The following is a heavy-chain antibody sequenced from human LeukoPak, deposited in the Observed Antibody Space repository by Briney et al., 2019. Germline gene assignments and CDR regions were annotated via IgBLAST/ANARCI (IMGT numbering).Heavy chain of an antibody. Sequence: GSLKVSCTASGYTFTRYYMHSVRHAPGQGLEWMGWINPNRGGTNYAQKFQGRVIMTRDTSISTAYMELSRLRSDDTAVYYCARVYYYGSGSYAHGDAFDIWGQGTMVTVSS. D-gene: IGHD3-10*01. CDR1: GYTFTRYY. CDR2: INPNRGGT. J-gene: IGHJ3*02. CDR3: ARVYYYGSGSYAHGDAFDI. V-gene: IGHV1-2*02.